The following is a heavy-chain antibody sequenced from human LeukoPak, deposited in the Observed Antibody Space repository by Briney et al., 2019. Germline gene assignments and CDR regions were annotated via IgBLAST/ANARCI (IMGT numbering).Heavy chain of an antibody. Sequence: PSGTLSLTCTVSGDSIDSLDLWSWVRQPPGKGLEWIGEMYLSGTTHSNPSVKSRVTISIDKSKNQFFLNLSSVTAADTAVYYCAGLVGRYSSGLYYYYFDYWGQGTLVTVSS. D-gene: IGHD3-22*01. CDR2: MYLSGTT. CDR3: AGLVGRYSSGLYYYYFDY. V-gene: IGHV4-4*02. J-gene: IGHJ4*03. CDR1: GDSIDSLDL.